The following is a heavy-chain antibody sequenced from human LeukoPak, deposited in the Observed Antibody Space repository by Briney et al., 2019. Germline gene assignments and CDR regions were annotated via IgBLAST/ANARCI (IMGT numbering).Heavy chain of an antibody. Sequence: GGSLRLSCAASGFTFSSYSMNWVRQAPGKGLEWVSSISSSSSYIYYADSVKGRFTISRDDAKNSLYLQMNSLRAEDTAVYYCARDQNYDSSGYPDYWGQGTLVTVSS. D-gene: IGHD3-22*01. J-gene: IGHJ4*02. V-gene: IGHV3-21*01. CDR3: ARDQNYDSSGYPDY. CDR2: ISSSSSYI. CDR1: GFTFSSYS.